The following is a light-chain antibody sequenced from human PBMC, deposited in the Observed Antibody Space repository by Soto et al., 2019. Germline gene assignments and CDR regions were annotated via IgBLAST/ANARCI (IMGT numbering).Light chain of an antibody. J-gene: IGKJ1*01. CDR3: QQYDDWPWT. Sequence: EIVMTQSPATLSVSPGERATLSCRASRTVGSKLAWYMQKPGQSPRLLISGASTRAADFPARFSGSGSVTEFILTISSLPSEDFAFYYCQQYDDWPWTFGQGTKVEIK. CDR1: RTVGSK. V-gene: IGKV3-15*01. CDR2: GAS.